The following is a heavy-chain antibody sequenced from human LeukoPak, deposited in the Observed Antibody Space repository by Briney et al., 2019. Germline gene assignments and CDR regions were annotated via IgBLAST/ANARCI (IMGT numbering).Heavy chain of an antibody. Sequence: ASVKVSCKASGYTFTNYGISWVRQAPGQGLEWMGWISAYNGNTNYAQKLQGRVTMATDASTSTAYMELRSLRSDDTAVYYCARSSRRLQGMDVWGQGTTVTVSS. CDR3: ARSSRRLQGMDV. CDR1: GYTFTNYG. V-gene: IGHV1-18*01. J-gene: IGHJ6*02. D-gene: IGHD5-24*01. CDR2: ISAYNGNT.